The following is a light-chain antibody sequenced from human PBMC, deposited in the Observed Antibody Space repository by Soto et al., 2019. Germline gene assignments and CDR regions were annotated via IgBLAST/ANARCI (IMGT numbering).Light chain of an antibody. CDR1: QSVSRH. J-gene: IGKJ5*01. CDR3: QQRSNRPPGIT. CDR2: GAS. V-gene: IGKV3-11*01. Sequence: EIVLTQSPATLSLSPGERATLSFRASQSVSRHLAWYQQKPGQAPRLLIYGASTRATGIPARFSGSGSGTDFSLTISRLEPEDFAVYYCQQRSNRPPGITFGQRTRLENK.